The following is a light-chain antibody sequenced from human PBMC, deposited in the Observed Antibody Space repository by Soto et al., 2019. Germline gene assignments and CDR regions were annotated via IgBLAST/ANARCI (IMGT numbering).Light chain of an antibody. CDR1: QFISSW. CDR3: QQYGTHSWT. J-gene: IGKJ1*01. Sequence: EILMTPSPSTLSASVGDRVTITCRASQFISSWLAWYQQKPGKAPRLLIYDTSTLASGVPSRFSGSGSGTEFTLTISSLQPDDFATYYCQQYGTHSWTFGQGTRVEIK. V-gene: IGKV1-5*01. CDR2: DTS.